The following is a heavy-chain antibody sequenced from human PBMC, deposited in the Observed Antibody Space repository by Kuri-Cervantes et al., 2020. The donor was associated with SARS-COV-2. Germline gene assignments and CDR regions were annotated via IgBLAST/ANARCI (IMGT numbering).Heavy chain of an antibody. D-gene: IGHD2-21*01. J-gene: IGHJ4*02. V-gene: IGHV4-59*01. CDR2: IYFTGNT. CDR3: ARRFGDYGQFDY. Sequence: ESLKIFCSVSGGSISSYYWSWIRRPPGKGLEWIGNIYFTGNTNYNPALGSRVTISIDTPKNQFSLMLGSLTAADTAVYYCARRFGDYGQFDYWGQGTLVTVSS. CDR1: GGSISSYY.